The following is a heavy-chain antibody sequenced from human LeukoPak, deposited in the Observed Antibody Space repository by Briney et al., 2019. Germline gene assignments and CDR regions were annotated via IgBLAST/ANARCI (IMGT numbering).Heavy chain of an antibody. D-gene: IGHD3-22*01. CDR2: ISSSSTI. CDR3: ARDRHKYNYDSGGYPPY. CDR1: GFTFSSYS. V-gene: IGHV3-48*01. J-gene: IGHJ4*02. Sequence: PGGSLRLSCAASGFTFSSYSMLWVRQAPGKGLEWVSYISSSSTIYYADSVKGRFTISRDNAKNSLYLQMNTLRAEDTAVYYCARDRHKYNYDSGGYPPYWGQGTLVTVSS.